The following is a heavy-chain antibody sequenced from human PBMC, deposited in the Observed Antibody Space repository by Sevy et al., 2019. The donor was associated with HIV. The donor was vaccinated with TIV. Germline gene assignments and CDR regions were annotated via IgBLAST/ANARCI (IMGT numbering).Heavy chain of an antibody. CDR2: ISDSGSSI. D-gene: IGHD1-1*01. J-gene: IGHJ3*02. CDR3: ARKNPNSGPAFDI. V-gene: IGHV3-48*03. Sequence: GGSLRLSCAVSGFTFSSYEMNWVRQAPGKGLEWVSYISDSGSSIYYADSVKGRFTISRDSARNSLSLQMNSLRAEDTAFYYCARKNPNSGPAFDIWGQGTRVTVSS. CDR1: GFTFSSYE.